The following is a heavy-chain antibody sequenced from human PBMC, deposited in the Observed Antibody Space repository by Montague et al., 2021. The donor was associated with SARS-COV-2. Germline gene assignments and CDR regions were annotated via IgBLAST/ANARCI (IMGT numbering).Heavy chain of an antibody. CDR3: ARMTMSTAMDV. CDR1: GFSLSTSGVG. CDR2: IYWDDDK. Sequence: PALVKPTQTLTLTCTLSGFSLSTSGVGVGWIRQPPGKALEWLALIYWDDDKRYSPSLKSRLTITKDTSKNQVVLTMTNMGPVDTATYYCARMTMSTAMDVWGQGTTVTVSS. D-gene: IGHD4/OR15-4a*01. J-gene: IGHJ6*02. V-gene: IGHV2-5*02.